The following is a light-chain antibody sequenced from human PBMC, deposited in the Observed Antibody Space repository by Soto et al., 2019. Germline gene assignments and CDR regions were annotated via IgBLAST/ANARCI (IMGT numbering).Light chain of an antibody. J-gene: IGKJ1*01. V-gene: IGKV3-20*01. Sequence: EIVMTQSPATLSVSPGERATLSCRASQSVSSNLAWYRQKPGQAPRLLIYGASSRATGIPDRFSGSGSGTDFSLTISRLEPEDFAVYYCQQYGVSPRTFGQGTKVDIK. CDR3: QQYGVSPRT. CDR2: GAS. CDR1: QSVSSN.